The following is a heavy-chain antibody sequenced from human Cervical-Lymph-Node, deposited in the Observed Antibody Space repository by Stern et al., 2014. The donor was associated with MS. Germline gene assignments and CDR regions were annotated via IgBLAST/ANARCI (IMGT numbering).Heavy chain of an antibody. V-gene: IGHV1-18*01. CDR2: ISAYNGNT. CDR3: ASGSLEGFDP. Sequence: VQLQQSGAEVKKPAASVKVSCKASGYTFTSLGISWVRTAPGQGLAWMGWISAYNGNTTYAQNLQGRVTLTTDTSTSTAYMELRSLTSDDTAAYYCASGSLEGFDPWGQGTLVTVSS. J-gene: IGHJ5*02. D-gene: IGHD5-24*01. CDR1: GYTFTSLG.